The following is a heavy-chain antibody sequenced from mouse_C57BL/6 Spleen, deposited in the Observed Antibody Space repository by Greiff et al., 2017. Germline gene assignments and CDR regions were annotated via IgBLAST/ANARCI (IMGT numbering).Heavy chain of an antibody. Sequence: QVQLQQPGAELVKPGASVKLSCKASGYTFTSYGMHWVKQRPGQGLEWIGMIHPNSGSTNYNEKFKSKATLTVDKSSSTAYMQLSSLTSEDSAVYYCAREDYYGSFDDWGQGTTLTVSS. CDR1: GYTFTSYG. V-gene: IGHV1-64*01. D-gene: IGHD1-1*01. CDR3: AREDYYGSFDD. J-gene: IGHJ2*01. CDR2: IHPNSGST.